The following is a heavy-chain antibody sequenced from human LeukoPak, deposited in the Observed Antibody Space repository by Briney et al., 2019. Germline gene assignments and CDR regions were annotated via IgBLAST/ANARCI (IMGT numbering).Heavy chain of an antibody. CDR2: IWYDGSNK. J-gene: IGHJ4*02. V-gene: IGHV3-33*01. CDR3: ARDTRIQLWLSY. CDR1: GFTFSCYG. D-gene: IGHD5-18*01. Sequence: PGGSLRLSCAASGFTFSCYGMHWVRQAPGKGLEWVAVIWYDGSNKYYADSVKGRFTISRDNSKNTLYLQMNSLRAEDTAVYYCARDTRIQLWLSYWGQGTLVTISS.